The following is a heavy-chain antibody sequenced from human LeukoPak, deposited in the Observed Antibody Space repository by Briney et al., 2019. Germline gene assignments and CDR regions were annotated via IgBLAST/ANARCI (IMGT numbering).Heavy chain of an antibody. Sequence: GGSLRLSCAVSGITLSNYGMSWVRQAPGKGLEWVSGIIGSGRTTFYADSVKGRFTISRDNSKNTLYLQMNSLRAEDTAIYYCAKKEGDTYFSWYMDVWGKGTTVTVSS. CDR2: IIGSGRTT. CDR3: AKKEGDTYFSWYMDV. J-gene: IGHJ6*03. D-gene: IGHD2-21*01. V-gene: IGHV3-23*01. CDR1: GITLSNYG.